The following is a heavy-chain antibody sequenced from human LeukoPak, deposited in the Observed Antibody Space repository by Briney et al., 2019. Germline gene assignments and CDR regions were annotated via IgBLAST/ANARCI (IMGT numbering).Heavy chain of an antibody. J-gene: IGHJ4*02. D-gene: IGHD5-24*01. V-gene: IGHV3-48*03. CDR3: ATVRDEFDY. CDR1: GFTFSSYE. CDR2: ISSSGSTI. Sequence: GGSLRLSCAASGFTFSSYEMNWARQAPEKGLEWLSYISSSGSTIYYADSVKGRFTSSRDNTKNSLYLQMNSLRAEDTAVYYCATVRDEFDYWGQGILVTVSS.